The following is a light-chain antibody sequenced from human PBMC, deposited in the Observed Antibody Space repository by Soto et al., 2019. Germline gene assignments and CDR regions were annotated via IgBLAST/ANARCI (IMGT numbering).Light chain of an antibody. Sequence: DIQMTQSPSTLSASVGERVTITCRASQSVTNWLAWYQQKPGKAPKLLIYDVSSLESGVPSRFSGSGSGTEFTLTISSLQPEDFATYYCLQDFSFPRTFGQGTKVDIK. V-gene: IGKV1-5*01. J-gene: IGKJ1*01. CDR3: LQDFSFPRT. CDR2: DVS. CDR1: QSVTNW.